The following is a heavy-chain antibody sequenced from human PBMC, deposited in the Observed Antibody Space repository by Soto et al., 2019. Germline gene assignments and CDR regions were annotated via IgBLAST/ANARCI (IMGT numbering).Heavy chain of an antibody. CDR3: AKDRSSGWYDGHYFDY. V-gene: IGHV3-30*18. D-gene: IGHD6-19*01. J-gene: IGHJ4*02. Sequence: QVQLVESGGGVVQPGRSLRLSCAASGFTFSSYGMHWVRQAPGKGLEWVAVISYDGSNKYYADSVKGRFTISRDNSKNKLYLQMNSLRAEDTAVYYCAKDRSSGWYDGHYFDYWGQGTLVTVSS. CDR1: GFTFSSYG. CDR2: ISYDGSNK.